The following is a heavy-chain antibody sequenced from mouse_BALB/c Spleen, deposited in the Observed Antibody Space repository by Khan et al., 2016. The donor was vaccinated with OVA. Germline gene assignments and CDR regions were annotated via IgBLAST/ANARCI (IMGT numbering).Heavy chain of an antibody. J-gene: IGHJ2*01. Sequence: QVRLQQSGAELAKPGASVQMSCKASGYTFTTYWMHWVKQRPGQGLEWIGYINPTSGYTDYSENFKDKATLSADKSSSTAYMQLSRLTSEDSAVYCCTRDRIDYWGQGTTLTVSS. CDR2: INPTSGYT. CDR3: TRDRIDY. CDR1: GYTFTTYW. V-gene: IGHV1-7*01.